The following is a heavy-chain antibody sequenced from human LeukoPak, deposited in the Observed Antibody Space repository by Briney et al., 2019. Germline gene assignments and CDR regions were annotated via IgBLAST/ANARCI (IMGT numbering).Heavy chain of an antibody. CDR3: AREVGGTVATFDY. CDR2: IIPILGIA. D-gene: IGHD5-12*01. V-gene: IGHV1-69*04. J-gene: IGHJ4*02. CDR1: GGTFSSYA. Sequence: GASVKVSCTASGGTFSSYAISWVRQAPGQGLEWMGRIIPILGIANYAQKFQGRVTITADKSTSTAYMELSSLRSEDTAVYYCAREVGGTVATFDYWGQGTLVTVSS.